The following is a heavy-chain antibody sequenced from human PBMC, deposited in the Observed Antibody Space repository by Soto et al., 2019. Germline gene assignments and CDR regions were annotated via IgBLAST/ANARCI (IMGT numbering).Heavy chain of an antibody. J-gene: IGHJ4*02. CDR2: ISYDGSNK. CDR3: AKGAPSGYDQTFDY. V-gene: IGHV3-30*18. Sequence: PGGSLRLSCAASGFTFSSYGMHWVRQAPGKGLEWVAVISYDGSNKYYADSVKGRFTISRDNSKNTLYLQMNSLRAEDTAVYYYAKGAPSGYDQTFDYWGQGTLVTVSS. D-gene: IGHD5-12*01. CDR1: GFTFSSYG.